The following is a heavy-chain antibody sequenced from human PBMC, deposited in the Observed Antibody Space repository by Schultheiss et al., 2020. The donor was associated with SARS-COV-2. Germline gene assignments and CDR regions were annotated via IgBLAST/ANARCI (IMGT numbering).Heavy chain of an antibody. CDR3: ARNGVPQSALIAAAGTDYFDL. CDR1: GGSISSSSYY. D-gene: IGHD6-13*01. V-gene: IGHV4-39*01. Sequence: SETLSLTCTVSGGSISSSSYYWGWIRQPPGKGLEWIGSIYYSGSTYYNPSLKSRVTTSVDTSKNQFSLKLSSVTAADTAVYYCARNGVPQSALIAAAGTDYFDLWGRGTLVTVSS. J-gene: IGHJ2*01. CDR2: IYYSGST.